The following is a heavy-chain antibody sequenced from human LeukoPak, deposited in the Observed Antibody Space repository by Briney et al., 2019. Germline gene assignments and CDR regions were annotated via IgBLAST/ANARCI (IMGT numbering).Heavy chain of an antibody. CDR2: IRYDGSNK. Sequence: PGGSLRLSCAASGFTFSSYGMHWVRQAPGKGLEWVAFIRYDGSNKYYADSVKGRFTISRDNSKNTLYLQMNSLRAEDTAVYYCAKDPKTYYYGSGSYGVEGYFDYWGQGTLVTVSS. CDR1: GFTFSSYG. D-gene: IGHD3-10*01. V-gene: IGHV3-30*02. CDR3: AKDPKTYYYGSGSYGVEGYFDY. J-gene: IGHJ4*02.